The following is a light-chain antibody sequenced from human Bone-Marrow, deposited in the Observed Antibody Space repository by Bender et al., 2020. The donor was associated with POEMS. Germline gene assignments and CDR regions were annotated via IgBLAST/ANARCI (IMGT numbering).Light chain of an antibody. V-gene: IGLV3-1*01. CDR1: DLGDKY. J-gene: IGLJ2*01. CDR3: QAWDTYSVI. Sequence: SYEVTQPPSVSVSPGQTASITCSGDDLGDKYVAWYQQKPGQSPVLVIYQDTKRPSGIPERFSGSNSGNTATLTISETQAMDEADCYCQAWDTYSVIFGGGTKLTVL. CDR2: QDT.